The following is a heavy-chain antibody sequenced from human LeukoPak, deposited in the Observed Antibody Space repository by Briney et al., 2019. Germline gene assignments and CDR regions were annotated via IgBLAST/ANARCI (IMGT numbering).Heavy chain of an antibody. D-gene: IGHD6-19*01. V-gene: IGHV3-23*01. CDR1: GFSFSSYA. Sequence: GGSLRLSCAASGFSFSSYAMSWVRQTPGKGLEWVSGISDSGGSTYYADSVKGRFTISRDNSKNTLYLQMNSLRAEDTAIYYCAKMPVSYSSGWSTFDYWGQGTLVTVSS. CDR2: ISDSGGST. CDR3: AKMPVSYSSGWSTFDY. J-gene: IGHJ4*02.